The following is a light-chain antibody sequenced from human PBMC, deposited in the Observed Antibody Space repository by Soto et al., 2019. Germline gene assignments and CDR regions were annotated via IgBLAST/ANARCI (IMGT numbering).Light chain of an antibody. V-gene: IGKV1-39*01. Sequence: DIPMTQSPSSLSASVGDRVTITCRASQSISSXXXXXXQXPGKAPKLLIYAASSLQSGVPSRFSGSGSGTDFTLTISSLQPEDFATYYCQQSYSTPPTFGQGTKVEIK. CDR3: QQSYSTPPT. CDR1: QSISSX. CDR2: AAS. J-gene: IGKJ1*01.